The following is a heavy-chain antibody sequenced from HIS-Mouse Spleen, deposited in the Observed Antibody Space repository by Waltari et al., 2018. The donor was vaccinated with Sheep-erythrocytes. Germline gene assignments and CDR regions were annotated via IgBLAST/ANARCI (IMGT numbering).Heavy chain of an antibody. CDR1: GGSIRSYY. Sequence: QVQLQESGPGLVKPSETLSLTCTVPGGSIRSYYWTWIRQPPGKGLEWIGYIYYSGSTNYNPSLKSRVTISVDTSKNQFSLKLSSVTAADTAVYYCARDPAPHYFDYWGQGTLVTVSS. CDR3: ARDPAPHYFDY. J-gene: IGHJ4*02. V-gene: IGHV4-59*01. CDR2: IYYSGST.